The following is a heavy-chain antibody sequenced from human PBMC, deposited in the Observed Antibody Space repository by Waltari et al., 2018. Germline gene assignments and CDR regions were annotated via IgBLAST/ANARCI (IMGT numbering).Heavy chain of an antibody. D-gene: IGHD3-22*01. J-gene: IGHJ4*02. Sequence: LVESGGGVVQPGKSLRLSCAASGFTFSTSGMHWVRQAPGKGLEWVAHIWSDGNDKYYADSVTGRFTISRDNSKNTLFLEMNSLRAEDTAVYYCAKDYDSSGYNPPQSGYFDYWGQGTLVTVSS. CDR3: AKDYDSSGYNPPQSGYFDY. V-gene: IGHV3-33*06. CDR2: IWSDGNDK. CDR1: GFTFSTSG.